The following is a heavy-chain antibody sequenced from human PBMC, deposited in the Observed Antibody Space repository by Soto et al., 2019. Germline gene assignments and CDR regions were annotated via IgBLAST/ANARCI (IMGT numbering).Heavy chain of an antibody. CDR2: ISYDGSNK. D-gene: IGHD6-13*01. V-gene: IGHV3-30-3*01. J-gene: IGHJ3*02. CDR1: GFTFSSYP. CDR3: ARGRYSSSWYSAFDI. Sequence: GGPLRLSCEASGFTFSSYPMHWVRRALGKGLEWVAVISYDGSNKYYADSVKGRFTISRDNSKNTLYLQMNSLRAEDTAVYYCARGRYSSSWYSAFDIWGQGTMVTVSS.